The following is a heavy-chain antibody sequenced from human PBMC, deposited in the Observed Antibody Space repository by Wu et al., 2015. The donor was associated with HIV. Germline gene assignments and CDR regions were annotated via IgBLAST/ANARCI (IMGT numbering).Heavy chain of an antibody. D-gene: IGHD3-16*01. CDR1: GYTFTDFF. V-gene: IGHV1-69*01. CDR2: IIPIFGTA. Sequence: QVQLVQSGAEVKKPGASVKVSCKASGYTFTDFFIHWVRQAPGQGLEWMGGIIPIFGTANYAQKFQGRVTITADESTSTAYMQLSSLRSEDTAVYYCAKTNVRLRGIVFEIWGQRGQWSPSLQ. CDR3: AKTNVRLRGIVFEI. J-gene: IGHJ3*02.